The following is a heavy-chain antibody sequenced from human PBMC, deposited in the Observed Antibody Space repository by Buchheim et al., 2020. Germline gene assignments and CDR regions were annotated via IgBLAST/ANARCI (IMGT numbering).Heavy chain of an antibody. CDR3: AKGAERSGSYSSRSDY. D-gene: IGHD1-26*01. V-gene: IGHV3-23*01. Sequence: EVQLLESGGGLVQPGGSLRLSCAASGFTFSNSAMSWVRQAPGKGLEWVSAISGSGGSTYYAASVKGRFTISSDNSKNTLYLQMNSLRAEDTAVYYCAKGAERSGSYSSRSDYWGQGTL. J-gene: IGHJ4*02. CDR1: GFTFSNSA. CDR2: ISGSGGST.